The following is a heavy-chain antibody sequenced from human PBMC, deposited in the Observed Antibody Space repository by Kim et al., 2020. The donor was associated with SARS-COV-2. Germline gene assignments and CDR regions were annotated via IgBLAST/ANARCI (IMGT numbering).Heavy chain of an antibody. D-gene: IGHD2-21*02. J-gene: IGHJ4*02. V-gene: IGHV3-72*01. CDR2: TRNKANSYTT. Sequence: GGSLRLSCAASGFTFSDHYMDWVRQAPGKGLEWVAGTRNKANSYTTEYAATVKGRFTISRDDSKNSLYLQMNSLKTEDTDVYYCVRRVGDDGNVDYWGQGTLVTVSS. CDR1: GFTFSDHY. CDR3: VRRVGDDGNVDY.